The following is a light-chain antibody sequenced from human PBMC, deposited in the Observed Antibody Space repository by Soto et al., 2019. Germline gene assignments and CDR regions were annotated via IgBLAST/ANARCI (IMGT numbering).Light chain of an antibody. Sequence: EIVLTHSPGTLSLSPWERAALSFSASQSVSSSHLAWYQHKPGQAPRLLIYAASSRATGSPDRFSGGGSGTDFTLTISRLEPEDFAVYYCQQYGSSPQTFGQGTKVDI. CDR3: QQYGSSPQT. V-gene: IGKV3-20*01. CDR1: QSVSSSH. CDR2: AAS. J-gene: IGKJ1*01.